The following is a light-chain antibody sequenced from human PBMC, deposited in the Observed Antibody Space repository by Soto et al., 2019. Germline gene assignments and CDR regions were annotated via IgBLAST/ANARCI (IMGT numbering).Light chain of an antibody. Sequence: QSALTQPASVSGSPGQSITISCNGTSSDVGGYNYVSWYQQHPGKAPKLMIYDVSNRPSGVSNRFSGSKSGNTASLTISGLQAEDGADYYCSSYTSSSTLYVFRTGTKLTVL. V-gene: IGLV2-14*01. CDR1: SSDVGGYNY. CDR3: SSYTSSSTLYV. CDR2: DVS. J-gene: IGLJ1*01.